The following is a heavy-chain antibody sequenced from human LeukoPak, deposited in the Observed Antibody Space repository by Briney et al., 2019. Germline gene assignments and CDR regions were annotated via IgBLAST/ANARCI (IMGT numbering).Heavy chain of an antibody. D-gene: IGHD3-22*01. CDR1: GYSITSGYY. Sequence: SETLSLTCSVSGYSITSGYYWGWIRQPPGKGLEWIGSIHHSGSTYYNPSLKSRVTISVDTSKNQFSLKLSSVTAADTAVYYCARADYDSSGYYGMDVWGQGTTVTVSS. CDR3: ARADYDSSGYYGMDV. V-gene: IGHV4-38-2*02. J-gene: IGHJ6*02. CDR2: IHHSGST.